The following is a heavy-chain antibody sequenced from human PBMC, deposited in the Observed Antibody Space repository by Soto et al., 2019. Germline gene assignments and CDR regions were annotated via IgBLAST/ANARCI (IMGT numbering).Heavy chain of an antibody. J-gene: IGHJ5*02. CDR2: IYYSGRT. D-gene: IGHD6-6*01. V-gene: IGHV4-31*03. CDR3: ARGSFSSSSSWFDP. Sequence: SETLSLTCSVSGGSISSGGYYWSWIRQHPGKGLEWIGYIYYSGRTYYNPSLHSRVSIAVDTTENQFSLKLTSVTAADTSVYYCARGSFSSSSSWFDPWGRGTLVTVSS. CDR1: GGSISSGGYY.